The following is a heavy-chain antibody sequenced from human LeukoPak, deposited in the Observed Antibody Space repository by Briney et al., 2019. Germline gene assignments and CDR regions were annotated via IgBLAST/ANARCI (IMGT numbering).Heavy chain of an antibody. CDR3: VRSESSWFFLDY. D-gene: IGHD6-13*01. V-gene: IGHV3-33*01. J-gene: IGHJ4*02. Sequence: PGRSLRLSCAASGFTFSSYGMHWVRQAPGKGLEWVAVIWYDGSNKYYADSVKGRFTISRDNSKNTLYLHMNSVRAEDTALYYCVRSESSWFFLDYWGQGTLVTVSS. CDR1: GFTFSSYG. CDR2: IWYDGSNK.